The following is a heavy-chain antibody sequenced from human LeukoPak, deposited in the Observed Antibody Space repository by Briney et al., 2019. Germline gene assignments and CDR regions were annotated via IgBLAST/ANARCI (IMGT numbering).Heavy chain of an antibody. D-gene: IGHD3-22*01. CDR3: ARENPSGYYNRPIDY. CDR1: GGSISSSSYY. CDR2: IYYSGST. V-gene: IGHV4-39*07. Sequence: SETLSLTCTVSGGSISSSSYYWGWIRQPPGKGLEWIGSIYYSGSTYYNPSLKSRVTISVDTSKNQFSLKLSSVTAADTAIYYCARENPSGYYNRPIDYWGQGTLVTVSS. J-gene: IGHJ4*02.